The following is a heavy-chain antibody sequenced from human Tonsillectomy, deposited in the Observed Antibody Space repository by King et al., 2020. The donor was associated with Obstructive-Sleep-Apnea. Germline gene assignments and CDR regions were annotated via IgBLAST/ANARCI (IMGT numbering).Heavy chain of an antibody. CDR2: ILPLLRTA. V-gene: IGHV1-69*11. J-gene: IGHJ3*02. CDR1: GGTFRSYA. CDR3: ARDASLEAFDI. Sequence: QLVQSGPEVEKPGSAVKVSCKASGGTFRSYAIAWVRQAPGQGLEWRGGILPLLRTANYAQKFQGRATFTAEDSANTFYMELNSLTSDDTAVYFCARDASLEAFDIWGQGTLVTVSS.